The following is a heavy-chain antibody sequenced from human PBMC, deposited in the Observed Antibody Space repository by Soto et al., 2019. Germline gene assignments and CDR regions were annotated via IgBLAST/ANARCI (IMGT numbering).Heavy chain of an antibody. J-gene: IGHJ6*04. CDR2: ISYDGRSK. Sequence: PGGSLRLSCVASGFAFSNFGMHWVRQAPGKGLEWVALISYDGRSKYYVDSVKGRFIISRDNSKNTLYLQMNSLRAEDTAVYFCAKEENTMTTFFEYHYGMDVWGKGTKVTVSS. V-gene: IGHV3-30*18. CDR1: GFAFSNFG. D-gene: IGHD3-16*01. CDR3: AKEENTMTTFFEYHYGMDV.